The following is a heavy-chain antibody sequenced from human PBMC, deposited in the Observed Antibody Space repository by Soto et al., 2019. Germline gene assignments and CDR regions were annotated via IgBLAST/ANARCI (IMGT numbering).Heavy chain of an antibody. CDR1: GGSISSSNW. CDR3: ASDNSGMVRGVTPFDP. J-gene: IGHJ5*02. D-gene: IGHD3-10*01. Sequence: SETLSLTCAVSGGSISSSNWWSWVRQPPGKGLEWIGEIYHSGSTNYNPSLKSRGTISVDKSKNQFSLKLSSVTAADTAVYYCASDNSGMVRGVTPFDPWGQGTLVTVSS. V-gene: IGHV4-4*02. CDR2: IYHSGST.